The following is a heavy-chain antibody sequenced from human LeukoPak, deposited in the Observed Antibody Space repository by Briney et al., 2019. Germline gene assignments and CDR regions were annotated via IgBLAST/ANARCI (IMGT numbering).Heavy chain of an antibody. CDR1: GFTFRTYW. J-gene: IGHJ4*02. CDR3: ARLIGDRAIYDY. V-gene: IGHV3-7*01. D-gene: IGHD6-6*01. CDR2: INQGGSET. Sequence: GGSLRLSCAASGFTFRTYWMSWVRQAPGKGLEWVASINQGGSETYYVESVKGRFTISRDNAMNSFFLQMNSLRAEDTAVYYCARLIGDRAIYDYWGQGTLVTVSS.